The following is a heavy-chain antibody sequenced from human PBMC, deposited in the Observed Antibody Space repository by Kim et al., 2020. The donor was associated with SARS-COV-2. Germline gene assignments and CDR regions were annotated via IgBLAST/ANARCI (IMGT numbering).Heavy chain of an antibody. CDR1: GVTVSSNY. CDR3: ARDLGDYGMDV. CDR2: IYSGGST. V-gene: IGHV3-53*01. J-gene: IGHJ6*02. D-gene: IGHD3-10*01. Sequence: GGSLRLSCAASGVTVSSNYMSWVRQAPGKGLEWVSVIYSGGSTNYADSVKGRFTISRDKSKNTLYLQMNSLRAEDTAVYYCARDLGDYGMDVWGQGTTVTVSS.